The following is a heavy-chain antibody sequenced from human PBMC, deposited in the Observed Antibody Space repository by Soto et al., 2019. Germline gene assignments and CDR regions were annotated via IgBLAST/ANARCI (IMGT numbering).Heavy chain of an antibody. CDR3: ARIQYYRNNYYYYYSMDV. CDR2: IDWDDDK. D-gene: IGHD4-4*01. CDR1: GFSLSTSGMC. J-gene: IGHJ6*03. Sequence: SGPTLVNPTQTLTLTCTFSGFSLSTSGMCVSWIRQPPGKALEWLARIDWDDDKYYSTSLKTRLTISKDTSKNQVVLTMTNMDPVDTATYYCARIQYYRNNYYYYYSMDVWGNGTTVTVSS. V-gene: IGHV2-70*11.